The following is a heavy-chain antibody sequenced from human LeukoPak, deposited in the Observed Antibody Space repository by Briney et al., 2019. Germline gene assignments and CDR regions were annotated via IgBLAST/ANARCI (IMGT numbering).Heavy chain of an antibody. Sequence: PSETLSLTCTVSGGSISSGDYYWSWIRQPPGKGLEWIGYIYYSGSTYYNPSLKSRVTMSVDTSKNQFSLKLSSVTAADTAVYYCARDGGGYGDIDYWGQGILVTVSS. CDR2: IYYSGST. J-gene: IGHJ4*02. CDR3: ARDGGGYGDIDY. CDR1: GGSISSGDYY. D-gene: IGHD3-10*01. V-gene: IGHV4-30-4*08.